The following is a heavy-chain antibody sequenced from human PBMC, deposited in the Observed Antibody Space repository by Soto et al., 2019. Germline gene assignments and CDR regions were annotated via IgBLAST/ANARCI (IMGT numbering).Heavy chain of an antibody. CDR1: GGSISNHY. CDR3: ARANWYSEY. J-gene: IGHJ4*02. CDR2: FFYNGNT. D-gene: IGHD7-27*01. Sequence: SETLSLTCTVSGGSISNHYWSWIRQPPGKGLEWIGFFFYNGNTNYNPSLKSRFTLSVDTSKTQISLRLSSVTAADTAVYYCARANWYSEYWGQGTLVTVSS. V-gene: IGHV4-59*11.